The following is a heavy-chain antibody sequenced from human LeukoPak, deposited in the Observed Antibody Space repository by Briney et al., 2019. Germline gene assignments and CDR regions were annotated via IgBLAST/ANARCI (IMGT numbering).Heavy chain of an antibody. J-gene: IGHJ4*02. Sequence: GRSLRLSCAASGFTFSSYGMHWVRQAPGKGLEWVAVISYDGSNKYYADSVKGRFTISRDNSKNTLYLQMNSLRAEDTAVYYCAKDPYGGNSGDWGQGTLVTVSS. V-gene: IGHV3-30*18. CDR3: AKDPYGGNSGD. D-gene: IGHD4-23*01. CDR2: ISYDGSNK. CDR1: GFTFSSYG.